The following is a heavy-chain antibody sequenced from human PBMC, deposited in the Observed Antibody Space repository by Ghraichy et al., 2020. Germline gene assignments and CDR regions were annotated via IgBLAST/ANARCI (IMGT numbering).Heavy chain of an antibody. CDR3: ARARYYYDTSGYYHRYFFDY. J-gene: IGHJ4*02. V-gene: IGHV3-66*01. CDR2: IYSGGST. D-gene: IGHD3-22*01. CDR1: GFTVGGNY. Sequence: GGSLRLSCAASGFTVGGNYMSWVRQAPGKGLEWVSVIYSGGSTYYADSARGRFTISRDNSKNTLYLQMNSLRAEDTAVYYCARARYYYDTSGYYHRYFFDYWGQGTRSPSPQ.